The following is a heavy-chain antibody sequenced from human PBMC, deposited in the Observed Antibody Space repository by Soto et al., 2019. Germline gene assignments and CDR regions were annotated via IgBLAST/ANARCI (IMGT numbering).Heavy chain of an antibody. CDR2: INPKTGVT. J-gene: IGHJ5*02. V-gene: IGHV1-2*04. CDR3: ARDRHAYGVSSGSGVRWIDP. D-gene: IGHD4-17*01. CDR1: GYTFTAFY. Sequence: QVQLLQSGAEMKQPGASVKVSCRTSGYTFTAFYLHWVRRAPGQGLEWMGWINPKTGVTNYTQNFQGWVTMTRDTSISTAYLELRRLRPAHTAFYSFARDRHAYGVSSGSGVRWIDPWGQGTRVTVSS.